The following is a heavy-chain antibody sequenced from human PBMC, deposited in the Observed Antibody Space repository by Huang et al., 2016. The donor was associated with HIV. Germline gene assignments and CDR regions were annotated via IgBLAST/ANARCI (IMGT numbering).Heavy chain of an antibody. CDR2: IYTSGST. D-gene: IGHD3-10*01. V-gene: IGHV4-4*07. CDR3: ARGGELLWFGEPGGWFDP. J-gene: IGHJ5*02. Sequence: QVQLQESGPGLVKPSETLSLTCTVSGGSISSYYWSWIRQPAGKGLEWIGRIYTSGSTNYNPTLKSRVTMSVDTSKNQFARKLSSVTAADTAGYYCARGGELLWFGEPGGWFDPWGQGTLVTVSS. CDR1: GGSISSYY.